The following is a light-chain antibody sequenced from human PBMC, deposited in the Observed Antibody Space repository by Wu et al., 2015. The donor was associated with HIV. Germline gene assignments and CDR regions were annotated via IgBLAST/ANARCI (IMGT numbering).Light chain of an antibody. J-gene: IGKJ2*01. CDR1: QSVSSSY. V-gene: IGKV3-20*01. CDR3: QQYGRSPST. Sequence: EIVLTQSPGTLSLSPGERATLSCRASQSVSSSYLAWYQQKPGQAPRLLIYGASSRATGISDRFSGSGSGTDFTLTVNRLEPEDFAVYFCQQYGRSPSTFGQGTKLEIK. CDR2: GAS.